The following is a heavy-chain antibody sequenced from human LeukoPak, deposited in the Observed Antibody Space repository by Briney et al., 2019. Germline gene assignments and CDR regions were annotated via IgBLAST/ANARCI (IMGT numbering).Heavy chain of an antibody. CDR3: ARTIKSGNYYWFDP. V-gene: IGHV4-59*11. CDR2: ISCTCST. J-gene: IGHJ5*02. Sequence: PSETLSLTCTVSGDSLSNHYWSWMRQPPGEGLEWIGCISCTCSTNYNPYLKSRVRVFVDTSKKQFSLKVTSLTAADTAVYYCARTIKSGNYYWFDPWGQGTLVTVSS. CDR1: GDSLSNHY. D-gene: IGHD1-26*01.